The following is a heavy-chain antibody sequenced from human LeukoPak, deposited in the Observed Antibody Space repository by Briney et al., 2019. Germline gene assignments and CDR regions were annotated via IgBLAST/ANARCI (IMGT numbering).Heavy chain of an antibody. J-gene: IGHJ5*02. D-gene: IGHD6-25*01. V-gene: IGHV1-69*13. CDR2: IIPIFGTA. Sequence: ASVKVSCKASGGTFSSYAISWVRQAPGQGLEWMGGIIPIFGTANYAQKFQGRVTITADESTSTAYMELSSLRSEDTAVYYCARTIAAAGTYNWLDPWGQGTLVTVSS. CDR1: GGTFSSYA. CDR3: ARTIAAAGTYNWLDP.